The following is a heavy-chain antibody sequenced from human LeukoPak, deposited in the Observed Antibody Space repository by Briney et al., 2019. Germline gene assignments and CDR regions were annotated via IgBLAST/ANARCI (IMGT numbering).Heavy chain of an antibody. CDR1: GGSIGSSSYY. Sequence: PSETLSFTCTVSGGSIGSSSYYWGWIRQPPGKGLAWIGSIYYSGSTYYNPSLKSRVTISVDTSKNQFSLKLSSVTAADTAVYYCASLRERSYYARGFDYWGQGTLVTVSS. CDR3: ASLRERSYYARGFDY. CDR2: IYYSGST. J-gene: IGHJ4*02. V-gene: IGHV4-39*01. D-gene: IGHD1-26*01.